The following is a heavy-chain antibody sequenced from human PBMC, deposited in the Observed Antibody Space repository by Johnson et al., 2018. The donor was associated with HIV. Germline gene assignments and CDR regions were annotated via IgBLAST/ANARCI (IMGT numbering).Heavy chain of an antibody. D-gene: IGHD1-26*01. Sequence: VQLVESGGGVVQPGRSLRLSCAASGFTFSSYWMHWVRQAPGKGLVWVSRINSDGSSTICEDFVKGRFSISRDNSKNTLYLQMNSLRAEDTAVYYCATSHGSHGAFDIWGQGTMVTVSS. V-gene: IGHV3-74*02. CDR1: GFTFSSYW. CDR2: INSDGSST. CDR3: ATSHGSHGAFDI. J-gene: IGHJ3*02.